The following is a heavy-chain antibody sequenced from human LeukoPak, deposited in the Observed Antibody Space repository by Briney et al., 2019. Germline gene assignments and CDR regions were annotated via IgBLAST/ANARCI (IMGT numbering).Heavy chain of an antibody. CDR1: GFTFSSYE. J-gene: IGHJ3*01. CDR3: ARVRAAAGSEAFDV. CDR2: ISSSGSTI. Sequence: GGSLRLSCAASGFTFSSYEMNWVRQAPGKGLEWVSYISSSGSTIYYADSVKGRFTISRDNSKNTLFLRMNSLRAEDTAVYYCARVRAAAGSEAFDVWGQGTMVTVSS. V-gene: IGHV3-48*03. D-gene: IGHD6-13*01.